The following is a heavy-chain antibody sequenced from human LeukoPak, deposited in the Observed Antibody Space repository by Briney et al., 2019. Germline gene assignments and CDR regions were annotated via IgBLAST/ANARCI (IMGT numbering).Heavy chain of an antibody. CDR2: IYYRGST. CDR3: ATAGRDSGTYYTFFDY. CDR1: GDSISSSSYY. Sequence: SETLSLTCSVSGDSISSSSYYWGWIRQPPGKGLEWIGSIYYRGSTFYNPSLKSRVTISVDTSRDQFSLRLTSVTAADTAVYYCATAGRDSGTYYTFFDYWGQGTLVTVSS. J-gene: IGHJ4*02. V-gene: IGHV4-39*07. D-gene: IGHD3-10*01.